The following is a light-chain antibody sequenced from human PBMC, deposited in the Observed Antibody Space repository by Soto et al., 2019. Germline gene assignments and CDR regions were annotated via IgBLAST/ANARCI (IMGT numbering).Light chain of an antibody. V-gene: IGLV1-44*01. J-gene: IGLJ3*02. CDR1: SSNIGSNT. Sequence: QSVLTQPPSASGTPGQRVTISCSGSSSNIGSNTVNWYQQLPGTAPKLLIYSNNQRPSGVPDRFSGSKSGTSASLAISGLQSEDEATYCCQSYDNTLGGWVFGGGTKLTVL. CDR3: QSYDNTLGGWV. CDR2: SNN.